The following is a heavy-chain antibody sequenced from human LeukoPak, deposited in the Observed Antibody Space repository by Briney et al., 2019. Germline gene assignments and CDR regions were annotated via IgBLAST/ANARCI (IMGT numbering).Heavy chain of an antibody. CDR2: ISGSGGST. CDR3: AKPLAYCGGDCSAGFDY. Sequence: GGSLRLSCAASGFTFSSYAMSWVRQAPGKGLEWVSAISGSGGSTYYADSVKGRFTISRDNSKNTLYLQMNSLKAEDTAVYYCAKPLAYCGGDCSAGFDYWGQGTLVTVSS. J-gene: IGHJ4*02. CDR1: GFTFSSYA. D-gene: IGHD2-21*02. V-gene: IGHV3-23*01.